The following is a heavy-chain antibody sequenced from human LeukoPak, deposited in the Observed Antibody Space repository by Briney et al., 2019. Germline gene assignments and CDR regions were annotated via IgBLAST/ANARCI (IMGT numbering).Heavy chain of an antibody. D-gene: IGHD2-21*02. CDR1: GGTLSSYA. CDR3: AKKSSVVVTAGDAFDI. Sequence: SVKVSCKASGGTLSSYAISWVRQAPGQGLEWMGRIIPIFGIANYAQKFQGRVTITADKSTSTAYMELSSLRSEDTAVYYCAKKSSVVVTAGDAFDIWGQGTMVTVSS. J-gene: IGHJ3*02. CDR2: IIPIFGIA. V-gene: IGHV1-69*04.